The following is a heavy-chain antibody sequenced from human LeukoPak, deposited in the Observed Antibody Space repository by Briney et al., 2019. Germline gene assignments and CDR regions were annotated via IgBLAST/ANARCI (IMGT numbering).Heavy chain of an antibody. Sequence: GGSLRLSCAVSGFTFSSHWMSWVRQAPGKGLEGVANINQDGSEKHYVDSVKGRFTISRDNAKNSLYLQMNSLRVEDTAIYYCARDGVAAGIYFDYWGQGTLVTVSS. CDR2: INQDGSEK. D-gene: IGHD6-13*01. V-gene: IGHV3-7*01. CDR1: GFTFSSHW. CDR3: ARDGVAAGIYFDY. J-gene: IGHJ4*02.